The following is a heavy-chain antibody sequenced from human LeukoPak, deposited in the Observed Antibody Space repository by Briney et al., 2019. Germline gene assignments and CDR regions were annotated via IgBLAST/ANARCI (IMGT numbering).Heavy chain of an antibody. CDR3: ARDGFPGAVTQNEGWWFFDL. CDR2: IWYDGSNK. V-gene: IGHV3-33*01. J-gene: IGHJ2*01. Sequence: GGSLRLSCAASGFTFSNYGMHWVRQAPRKGLEWVAVIWYDGSNKYYADSVRGRFTISRDNSKYTLYLQMNSLRAEDTAVYFCARDGFPGAVTQNEGWWFFDLWGRGTLVTVSS. CDR1: GFTFSNYG. D-gene: IGHD4-17*01.